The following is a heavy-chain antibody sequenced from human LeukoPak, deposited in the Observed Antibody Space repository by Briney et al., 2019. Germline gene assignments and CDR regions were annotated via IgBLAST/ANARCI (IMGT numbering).Heavy chain of an antibody. Sequence: GGSLRLSCVASGFSFNNYAMNWVRQAPGKGLEWVSLIIGSSGSTFYADSVKGRLTISRDKSKNTLYLQMNSLRAEHTAVYYCAKGAYDYIEIAYFDYWGQGSLVTVSS. D-gene: IGHD5-12*01. CDR2: IIGSSGST. CDR1: GFSFNNYA. J-gene: IGHJ4*02. CDR3: AKGAYDYIEIAYFDY. V-gene: IGHV3-23*01.